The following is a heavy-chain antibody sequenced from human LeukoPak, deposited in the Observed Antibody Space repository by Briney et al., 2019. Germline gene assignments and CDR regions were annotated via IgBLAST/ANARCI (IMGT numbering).Heavy chain of an antibody. CDR2: ISYDGSNE. CDR3: ARGGYSSSWYTGGPRY. CDR1: GFTFSSYG. V-gene: IGHV3-30*03. D-gene: IGHD6-13*01. J-gene: IGHJ4*02. Sequence: GGSLRLSCAASGFTFSSYGMHWVRQAPGKGLEWVALISYDGSNEYYADSVRGRFTISRDNSKFTLYMQMNSLRAEDTAVYYCARGGYSSSWYTGGPRYWGQGTLVTVSS.